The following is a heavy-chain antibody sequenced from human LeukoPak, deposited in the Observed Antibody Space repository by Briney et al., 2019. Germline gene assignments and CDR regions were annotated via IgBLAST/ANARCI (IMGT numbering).Heavy chain of an antibody. CDR2: VFYTGSS. Sequence: SETLSLTCNVSGGSISSNSDYWASIRQPPGKGLEWIGSVFYTGSSYYSPSFKTPVTISVDTSKNQFSLKLHSVTATDTAVYYCARQGRGSGTYYYFDYWGQGTLVTVSS. J-gene: IGHJ4*02. CDR1: GGSISSNSDY. V-gene: IGHV4-39*01. CDR3: ARQGRGSGTYYYFDY. D-gene: IGHD1-26*01.